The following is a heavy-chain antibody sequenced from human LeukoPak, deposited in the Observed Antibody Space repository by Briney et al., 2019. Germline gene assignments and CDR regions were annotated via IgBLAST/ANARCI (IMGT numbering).Heavy chain of an antibody. CDR3: ARYRLVWLPAPVFDY. V-gene: IGHV3-7*01. J-gene: IGHJ4*02. CDR2: IKEDASEK. D-gene: IGHD5-24*01. CDR1: GFTFSSYW. Sequence: GGSLGLSCAASGFTFSSYWMTWVRQAPGKGLEWVANIKEDASEKYYVDSVKGRFTISRDNAKNSVYLQMNSLRAEDTAVYYCARYRLVWLPAPVFDYWGQGTLVTVSS.